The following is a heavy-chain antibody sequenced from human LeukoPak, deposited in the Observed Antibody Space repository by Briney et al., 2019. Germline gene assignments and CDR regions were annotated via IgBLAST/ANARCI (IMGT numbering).Heavy chain of an antibody. D-gene: IGHD5-18*01. CDR1: GFTFSSYW. V-gene: IGHV3-7*03. CDR3: AKARGWIQGAFDI. Sequence: GGSLRLSCAASGFTFSSYWMSWVRQAPGKGLEWVANIKQDGSEKYYVDSVKGRFTISRDNSKNTLYLQMNSLRAEDTAVYYCAKARGWIQGAFDIWGQGTMVTVSS. CDR2: IKQDGSEK. J-gene: IGHJ3*02.